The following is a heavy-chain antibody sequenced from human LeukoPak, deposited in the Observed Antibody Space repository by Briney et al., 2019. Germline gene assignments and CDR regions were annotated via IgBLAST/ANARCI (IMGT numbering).Heavy chain of an antibody. J-gene: IGHJ6*02. D-gene: IGHD5-24*01. V-gene: IGHV3-21*06. Sequence: PGGSLRLSCAASGCTFSSYSMNWVRQAPGKGREWVSSIISSSSYIYYADSLRGRVTMSRENDKTSLSLHLNSLKPEDTAVYYCERDPATWYLDVWGHGTTVTVSS. CDR2: IISSSSYI. CDR3: ERDPATWYLDV. CDR1: GCTFSSYS.